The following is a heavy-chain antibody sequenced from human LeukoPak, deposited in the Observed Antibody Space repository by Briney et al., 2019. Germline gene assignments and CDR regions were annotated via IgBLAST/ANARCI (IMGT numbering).Heavy chain of an antibody. CDR2: ISAYNGNT. J-gene: IGHJ6*03. V-gene: IGHV1-18*01. D-gene: IGHD3-10*01. CDR1: GYTFTSYG. CDR3: ARGKAGGAYYYYYYYMDV. Sequence: ASVKVSCKASGYTFTSYGISWVRQAPGQGLEWMGWISAYNGNTNYAQKLQSRVTMTTDTSTSTAYMELRSLRSDDTAVYYCARGKAGGAYYYYYYYMDVWGKGTTVTVSS.